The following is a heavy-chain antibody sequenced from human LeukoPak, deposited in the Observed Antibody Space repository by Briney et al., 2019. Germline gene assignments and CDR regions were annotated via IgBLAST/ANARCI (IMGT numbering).Heavy chain of an antibody. V-gene: IGHV3-9*03. Sequence: GGSLRLSCAASGFTFDDYAMHWVRQAPGKGLEWVSGISWNSGSIGYADSVKGRFTISRDNAKNSLYLQMNSLGAEDMALYYCAKDIGSGIVVVPAATVAFDIWGQGTMVTVSS. CDR1: GFTFDDYA. CDR3: AKDIGSGIVVVPAATVAFDI. D-gene: IGHD2-2*01. J-gene: IGHJ3*02. CDR2: ISWNSGSI.